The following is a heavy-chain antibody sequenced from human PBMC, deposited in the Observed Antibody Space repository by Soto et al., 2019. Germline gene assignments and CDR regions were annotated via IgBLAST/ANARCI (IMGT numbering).Heavy chain of an antibody. CDR2: IDPSDSYT. CDR3: ARPGGAHQQNYFDP. J-gene: IGHJ5*02. Sequence: PGESLKISCKTSGYSFINYWITWVRQTPGKGLEWMGRIDPSDSYTNYSPSFRGHVTISVDKSISTAYLHWSSLKASDTAIYYCARPGGAHQQNYFDPWGQGTLVTVSS. CDR1: GYSFINYW. D-gene: IGHD1-7*01. V-gene: IGHV5-10-1*01.